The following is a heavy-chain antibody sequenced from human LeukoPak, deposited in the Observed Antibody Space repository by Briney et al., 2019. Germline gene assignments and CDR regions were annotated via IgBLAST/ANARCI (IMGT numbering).Heavy chain of an antibody. D-gene: IGHD6-6*01. Sequence: GESLKISCKGSGYSFTSCWIGWVRQMPGKGLEWMGIIYPGDSDTRYSPSFQGQVTISADKSISTAYLQWSSLKASDTAMYYCARGPRIAARPRAFYYYYGMDVWGQGTTVTVSS. V-gene: IGHV5-51*01. CDR2: IYPGDSDT. CDR1: GYSFTSCW. CDR3: ARGPRIAARPRAFYYYYGMDV. J-gene: IGHJ6*02.